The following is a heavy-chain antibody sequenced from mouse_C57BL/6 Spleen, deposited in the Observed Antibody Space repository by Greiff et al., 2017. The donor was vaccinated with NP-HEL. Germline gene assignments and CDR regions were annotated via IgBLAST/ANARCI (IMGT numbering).Heavy chain of an antibody. V-gene: IGHV1-15*01. CDR2: IDPETGGT. Sequence: VQLQQSGAELVRPGASVTLSCKASGYTFTDYEMHWVKQTPVHGLEWIGAIDPETGGTAYNQKFKGKAILTADKSSSTAYMELRSLTSEDSAVYYCTSDYDYDVFAYWGQGTLVTVSA. J-gene: IGHJ3*01. CDR3: TSDYDYDVFAY. D-gene: IGHD2-4*01. CDR1: GYTFTDYE.